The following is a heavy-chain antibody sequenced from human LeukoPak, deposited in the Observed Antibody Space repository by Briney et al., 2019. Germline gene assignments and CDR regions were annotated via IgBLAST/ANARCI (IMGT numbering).Heavy chain of an antibody. CDR1: GYSFTSYW. D-gene: IGHD3-10*01. CDR2: IYPGDSDT. V-gene: IGHV5-51*01. CDR3: ANMGGSGSSNDAFDI. Sequence: PGGSLRLSYKGSGYSFTSYWIGWVRQMPGKGLEWMGIIYPGDSDTRYSPSFQGQVTISADKSISTAYLQWSSLKASDTAMYYCANMGGSGSSNDAFDIWGQGTMVTVSS. J-gene: IGHJ3*02.